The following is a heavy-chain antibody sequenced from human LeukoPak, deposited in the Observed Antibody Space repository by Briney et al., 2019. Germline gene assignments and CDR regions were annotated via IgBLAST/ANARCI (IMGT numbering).Heavy chain of an antibody. CDR1: GYTFTSYD. Sequence: GASVKVSCKASGYTFTSYDINWVRQAPGQGLEWMGWMNPNSGNTGYAQKFQGRVTMTRNTSISTAYMELSSLRSEDTAVYYCARGGIAAAHYYGMDVWGQGTTVTVSS. J-gene: IGHJ6*02. CDR2: MNPNSGNT. D-gene: IGHD6-13*01. V-gene: IGHV1-8*01. CDR3: ARGGIAAAHYYGMDV.